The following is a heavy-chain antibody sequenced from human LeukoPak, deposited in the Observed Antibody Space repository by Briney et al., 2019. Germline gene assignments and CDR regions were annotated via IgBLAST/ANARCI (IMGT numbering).Heavy chain of an antibody. V-gene: IGHV4-31*03. CDR2: IYYSGNV. CDR3: ARGAYVEMGTIDGHFDY. CDR1: GDSVSSGAY. Sequence: KTSETLSLTCTISGDSVSSGAYWSWIRQYPGKGLEWIGYIYYSGNVHYNPSLKSRVVISEDRSNNHFSLRLSSVTAADTAVYYCARGAYVEMGTIDGHFDYWGQGTLVTVSP. D-gene: IGHD5-24*01. J-gene: IGHJ4*02.